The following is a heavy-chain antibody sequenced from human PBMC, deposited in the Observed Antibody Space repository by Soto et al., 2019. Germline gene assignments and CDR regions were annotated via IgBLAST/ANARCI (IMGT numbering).Heavy chain of an antibody. D-gene: IGHD1-26*01. V-gene: IGHV4-39*01. CDR1: GGSISSSSYY. Sequence: PSETLSLTCTVSGGSISSSSYYWGWIRQPPGKGLEWIGSLYYSVSTYYNPSLKSRVTISVDTSKNQFSLKVSSVTAADTADYYCARHYGGSEFDYYYGIDVWGQGTTVTVSS. J-gene: IGHJ6*02. CDR2: LYYSVST. CDR3: ARHYGGSEFDYYYGIDV.